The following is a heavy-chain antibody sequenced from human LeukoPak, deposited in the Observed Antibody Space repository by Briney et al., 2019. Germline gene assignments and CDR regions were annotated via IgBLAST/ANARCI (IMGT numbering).Heavy chain of an antibody. CDR2: IYYSGSP. Sequence: SETLSLTCTVSGDSITSYYWTWIRHPPGKALEWIGYIYYSGSPHYSPSLKSRVTISLDKSKTQFFLKLSSVAAADTAVYYCARLSNYGILTGNSWFDSWGQGTLVTVSS. D-gene: IGHD3-9*01. J-gene: IGHJ5*01. V-gene: IGHV4-59*08. CDR3: ARLSNYGILTGNSWFDS. CDR1: GDSITSYY.